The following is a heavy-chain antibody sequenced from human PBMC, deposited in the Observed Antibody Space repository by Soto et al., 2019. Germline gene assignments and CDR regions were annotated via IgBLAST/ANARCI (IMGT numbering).Heavy chain of an antibody. CDR1: GFTFSSYS. CDR3: SRVSGYQYGMDV. J-gene: IGHJ6*02. CDR2: ISSSSSYI. Sequence: EVQLVESGGGLVKPGGSLRLSCAASGFTFSSYSMNWVRQAPGKGLEWVSSISSSSSYIYYADSVKGRFTISRDNAKNSLYLQMNSLRAEDTAVYYCSRVSGYQYGMDVWGQGTTVTVSS. V-gene: IGHV3-21*01. D-gene: IGHD1-26*01.